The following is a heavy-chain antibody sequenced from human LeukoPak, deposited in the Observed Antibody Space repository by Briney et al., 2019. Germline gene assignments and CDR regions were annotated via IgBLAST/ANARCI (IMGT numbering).Heavy chain of an antibody. D-gene: IGHD6-19*01. CDR3: ARDTLSSGLSQNYYYYGMDV. J-gene: IGHJ6*02. V-gene: IGHV1-18*01. CDR1: GYTFTSYG. CDR2: ISAYNGNT. Sequence: ASVKVSCKASGYTFTSYGISWVRQAPGQGLEWMGWISAYNGNTNYEQKLQGRVTMTTDTSTSTAYMELRSLRSDDTAVYYCARDTLSSGLSQNYYYYGMDVWGQGTTVTVSS.